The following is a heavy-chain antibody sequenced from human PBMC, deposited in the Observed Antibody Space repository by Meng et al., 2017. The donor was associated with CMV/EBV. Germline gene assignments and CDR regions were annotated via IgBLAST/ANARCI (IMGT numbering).Heavy chain of an antibody. CDR2: ISGSGGST. CDR1: GFTFSSYA. Sequence: GGSLRLSCAASGFTFSSYAMSWVRQAPGKGLEWVSAISGSGGSTYYADSVKGRFTISRDNSKNTLYLQMNSLRAEDTAVYYCARGTHYYDSSGYKIDYWGQGTLVTVSS. J-gene: IGHJ4*02. V-gene: IGHV3-23*01. D-gene: IGHD3-22*01. CDR3: ARGTHYYDSSGYKIDY.